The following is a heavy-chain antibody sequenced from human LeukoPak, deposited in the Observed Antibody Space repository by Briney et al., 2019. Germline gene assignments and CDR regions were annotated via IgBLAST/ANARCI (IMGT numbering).Heavy chain of an antibody. CDR2: ISSSGRTI. CDR1: GFTFSDYY. J-gene: IGHJ4*02. D-gene: IGHD2-2*01. Sequence: GGSLRLSCAASGFTFSDYYMSWVRQAPGKGLEWVSYISSSGRTIYYAGSVKGRLTISRDNAKNSLYLQMNNLRAEDTAVYYCARADCSSTSCYEFDHWGQGTLVIVSS. V-gene: IGHV3-11*04. CDR3: ARADCSSTSCYEFDH.